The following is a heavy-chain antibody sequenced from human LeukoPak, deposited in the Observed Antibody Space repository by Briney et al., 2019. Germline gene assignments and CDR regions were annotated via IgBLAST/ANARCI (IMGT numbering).Heavy chain of an antibody. D-gene: IGHD3-3*01. CDR3: ARIGYDFWSGYYNNWFDP. CDR2: IKQDGSEK. Sequence: GGSLRLSCAASGFTFSSYWMSWVRQAPGKGLEWVANIKQDGSEKYYVDSVKGRFTISGDNAKNSLYLQMNSLRAEDTAVYYCARIGYDFWSGYYNNWFDPWGQGTLVTVSS. J-gene: IGHJ5*02. V-gene: IGHV3-7*01. CDR1: GFTFSSYW.